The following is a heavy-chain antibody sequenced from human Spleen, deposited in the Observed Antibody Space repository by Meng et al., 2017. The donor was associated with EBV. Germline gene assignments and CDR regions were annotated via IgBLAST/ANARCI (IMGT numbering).Heavy chain of an antibody. D-gene: IGHD1-1*01. CDR3: ARRGTKYFDL. CDR1: GGSISSSSYY. V-gene: IGHV4-39*07. J-gene: IGHJ2*01. CDR2: IYYSGST. Sequence: QPQLEESGPGLGKPSDTLSLTCTVSGGSISSSSYYWGWIRQPPGKGLEWIGSIYYSGSTYYNPSLKSRVTISVDTSKNQFSLKLSSVTAADTAVYYCARRGTKYFDLWGRGTLVTVSS.